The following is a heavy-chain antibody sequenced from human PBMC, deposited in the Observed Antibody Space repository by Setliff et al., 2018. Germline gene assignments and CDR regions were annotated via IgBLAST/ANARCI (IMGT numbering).Heavy chain of an antibody. CDR3: ARTGTYRYFDS. Sequence: LSLTCTVSGGSISGFNYWTWIRQPAGKGLEWLGQIYTSWSTNYNPSLKGRATLSIDASKKQFSLKLRSVTAADTAVYYCARTGTYRYFDSWGQGTLVTVSS. J-gene: IGHJ4*02. V-gene: IGHV4-61*09. CDR1: GGSISGFNY. CDR2: IYTSWST. D-gene: IGHD1-1*01.